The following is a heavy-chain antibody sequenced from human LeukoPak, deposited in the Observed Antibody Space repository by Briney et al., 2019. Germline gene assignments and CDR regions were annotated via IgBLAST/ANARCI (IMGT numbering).Heavy chain of an antibody. V-gene: IGHV3-66*01. CDR3: ARDAYGDDALDI. J-gene: IGHJ3*02. D-gene: IGHD3-10*01. Sequence: GGSLRLSCAASGFTVSSNYMSWVRQAPGKGLEWVSVIYSGDNTYYADSVKGRFTISGDISKNTLFLQMNSLRAEDTAVYYCARDAYGDDALDIWGQGTMVTVSS. CDR2: IYSGDNT. CDR1: GFTVSSNY.